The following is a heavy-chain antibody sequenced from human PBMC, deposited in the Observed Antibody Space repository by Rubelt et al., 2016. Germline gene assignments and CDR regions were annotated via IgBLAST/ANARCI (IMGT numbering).Heavy chain of an antibody. CDR3: AKGGNVVMTARLYYFDY. CDR2: IRYDGSNK. V-gene: IGHV3-30*02. J-gene: IGHJ4*02. CDR1: GFTFSSYG. D-gene: IGHD2-21*02. Sequence: QVQLVESGGGVVQPGGSLRLSCAASGFTFSSYGMHWVRQAPGKGLEWVAFIRYDGSNKYYADSVKGRFTISRDNSKNTLDLQMNSLRAEDTAVYYCAKGGNVVMTARLYYFDYWGQGTLVTVSS.